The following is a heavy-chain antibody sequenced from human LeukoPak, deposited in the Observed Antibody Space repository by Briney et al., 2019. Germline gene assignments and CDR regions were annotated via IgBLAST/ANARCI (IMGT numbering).Heavy chain of an antibody. CDR2: ISGSGGST. Sequence: GGSLRLSCAASGFTFNNYAMSWVRQAPGKGLEWVSSISGSGGSTYYADSVKGRLTISRDNSKNTLYLQMNSLRAEDTAVYYCAKDIVVVTSGSNAFDIWGQGTMVTVSS. J-gene: IGHJ3*02. V-gene: IGHV3-23*01. CDR1: GFTFNNYA. D-gene: IGHD2-21*02. CDR3: AKDIVVVTSGSNAFDI.